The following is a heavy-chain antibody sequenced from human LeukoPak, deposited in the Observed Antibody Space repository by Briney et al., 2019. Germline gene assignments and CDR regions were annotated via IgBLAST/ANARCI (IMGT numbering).Heavy chain of an antibody. CDR1: GGSFSGYY. V-gene: IGHV4-34*01. CDR3: ARGLGYCSSTSCSPRGYYFDY. CDR2: INHSGST. D-gene: IGHD2-2*01. J-gene: IGHJ4*02. Sequence: PSETLSLTCAVYGGSFSGYYWSWIRQPPGKGLEWIGEINHSGSTNYNPSLKSRVTISVDTSKNQFSLELSSVTAADTAVYYCARGLGYCSSTSCSPRGYYFDYWGQGTLVTVSS.